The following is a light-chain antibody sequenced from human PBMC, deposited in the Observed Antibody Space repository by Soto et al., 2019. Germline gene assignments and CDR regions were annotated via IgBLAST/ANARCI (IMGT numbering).Light chain of an antibody. CDR1: QSVSSSY. V-gene: IGKV3-20*01. J-gene: IGKJ4*01. CDR2: GAS. Sequence: EIVMTQSPATLSVSPGERATLSCRASQSVSSSYLAWYQQKPGHPPRLLIYGASNRATGIPDRFSGSGSGTDFPLTISRLDPEDFAMYYCQQYGNSLLLSFGGGTRWIS. CDR3: QQYGNSLLLS.